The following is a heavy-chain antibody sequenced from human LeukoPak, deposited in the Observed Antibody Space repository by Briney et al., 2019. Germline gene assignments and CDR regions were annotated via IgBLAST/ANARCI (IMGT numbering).Heavy chain of an antibody. D-gene: IGHD6-6*01. CDR3: ARDPNSSFSFFDY. J-gene: IGHJ4*02. Sequence: GGSLRLSCAASGFTFSSYSMNWVRQAPGKGLEWVANIKQDGSEKYYVDSVKGRFTISRDNAKNSLYLQMNSLRAEDTAVYYCARDPNSSFSFFDYWGQGTLVTVSS. V-gene: IGHV3-7*01. CDR2: IKQDGSEK. CDR1: GFTFSSYS.